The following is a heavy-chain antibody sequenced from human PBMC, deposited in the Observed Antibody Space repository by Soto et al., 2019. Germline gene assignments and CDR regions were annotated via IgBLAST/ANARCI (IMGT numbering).Heavy chain of an antibody. V-gene: IGHV4-59*01. J-gene: IGHJ5*02. CDR2: IYYSGST. CDR3: AGYRTTTVVRGGFDP. D-gene: IGHD4-17*01. CDR1: GGSISSYY. Sequence: PSETLSLTCTVSGGSISSYYWSWIRQPPGKGLEWVGYIYYSGSTNYNPSLKSRVTISVDTSKNQFSLKLSSVTAADTAVYYCAGYRTTTVVRGGFDPWGQGTLVTVSS.